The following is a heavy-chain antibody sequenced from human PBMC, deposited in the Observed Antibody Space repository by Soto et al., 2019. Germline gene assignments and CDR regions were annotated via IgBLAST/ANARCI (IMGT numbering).Heavy chain of an antibody. J-gene: IGHJ3*02. Sequence: GGSLRLFCAVFGFTFSNYWMHWVRQAPGKGLEWVSGVSGSGGSTYCVDSVKGRFTISRDNSKNTLYLQMNSLRAEDTAVYYCAKDFGYNYGYDAFDIWGQGTMVTVSS. V-gene: IGHV3-23*01. CDR2: VSGSGGST. CDR3: AKDFGYNYGYDAFDI. D-gene: IGHD5-18*01. CDR1: GFTFSNYW.